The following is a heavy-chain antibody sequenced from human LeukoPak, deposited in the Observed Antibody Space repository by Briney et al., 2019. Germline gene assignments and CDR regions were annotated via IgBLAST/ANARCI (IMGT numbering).Heavy chain of an antibody. CDR2: ISYDGSNK. CDR1: GFTFSCYA. D-gene: IGHD4-17*01. Sequence: PGGALRLSCAASGFTFSCYAMHWVRQAPAKGLERVDVISYDGSNKYYADSVKRRFTIPRDNYKNTLYLQMNSLRAEDTAVYYCASLLTVTTGYWGQGNLVTVSS. CDR3: ASLLTVTTGY. V-gene: IGHV3-30*04. J-gene: IGHJ4*02.